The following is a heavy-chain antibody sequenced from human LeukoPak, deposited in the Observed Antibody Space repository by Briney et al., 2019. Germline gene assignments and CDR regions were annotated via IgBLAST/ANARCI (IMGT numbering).Heavy chain of an antibody. CDR1: GFTFSNYS. CDR2: IKKNKDGGTA. J-gene: IGHJ4*02. D-gene: IGHD3-22*01. CDR3: TTDLSSGYYLHNGH. V-gene: IGHV3-15*07. Sequence: GGSLRLSCAASGFTFSNYSMNWVRQAPGRGLEWVGRIKKNKDGGTADYAAPVKGRFTISRDDSKNTLCLQMNSLKTEDTAVYYCTTDLSSGYYLHNGHWGQGTLVTVSS.